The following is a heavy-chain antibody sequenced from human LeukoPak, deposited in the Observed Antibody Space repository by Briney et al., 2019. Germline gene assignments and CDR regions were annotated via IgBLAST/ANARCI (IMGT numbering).Heavy chain of an antibody. D-gene: IGHD1-26*01. CDR1: GFTFSGSA. J-gene: IGHJ4*02. CDR2: ISSSSSTI. CDR3: APHRDGSYPFDY. Sequence: GGSLRLSCAASGFTFSGSAMHWVRQAPGKGLEWVSYISSSSSTIYYADSVKGRFTISRDNAKNLLYLQMNSLRDEDTAVYYCAPHRDGSYPFDYWGQGTLVTVSS. V-gene: IGHV3-48*02.